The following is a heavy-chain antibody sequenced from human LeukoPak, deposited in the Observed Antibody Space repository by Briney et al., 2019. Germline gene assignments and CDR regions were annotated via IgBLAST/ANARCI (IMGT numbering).Heavy chain of an antibody. J-gene: IGHJ4*02. V-gene: IGHV1-69*06. D-gene: IGHD3-22*01. Sequence: SVKVSCKASGGTFSNYAISWVRQAPGQGLEWTGGIIPIFGTANYAQKFQGRVTITADKSTSTAYMELSSLRSEDTAVYYCATSYYDNSAYYPNPEWGQGTLVTVSS. CDR2: IIPIFGTA. CDR1: GGTFSNYA. CDR3: ATSYYDNSAYYPNPE.